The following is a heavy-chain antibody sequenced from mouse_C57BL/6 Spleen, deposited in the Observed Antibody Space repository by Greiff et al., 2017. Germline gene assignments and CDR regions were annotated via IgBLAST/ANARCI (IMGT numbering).Heavy chain of an antibody. CDR2: IDPNSGST. V-gene: IGHV1-64*01. D-gene: IGHD2-4*01. CDR1: GYTFTSYW. Sequence: QVQLQQPGAELVKPGASVKLSCKASGYTFTSYWMHWVKQRPGQGLEWIGMIDPNSGSTTYNEKFKSKARLTVDKSSSAAYMQLSSLTSENSAVYYCASPYDYDDDEGYAMDYWGQGTSVTVSS. CDR3: ASPYDYDDDEGYAMDY. J-gene: IGHJ4*01.